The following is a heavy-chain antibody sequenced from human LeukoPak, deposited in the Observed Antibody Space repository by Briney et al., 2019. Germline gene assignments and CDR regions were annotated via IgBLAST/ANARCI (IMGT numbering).Heavy chain of an antibody. CDR3: ARDAANYYDSSGYYHYGEAY. J-gene: IGHJ4*02. CDR2: INPSGGST. V-gene: IGHV1-46*01. Sequence: ASVKVSCKVSGYTFTSYYMHWVRQAPGQGLEWMGIINPSGGSTSYAQKFQGRVTMTRDTSTSTVYMELSSLRSEDTAVYYCARDAANYYDSSGYYHYGEAYWGQGTLVTVSS. CDR1: GYTFTSYY. D-gene: IGHD3-22*01.